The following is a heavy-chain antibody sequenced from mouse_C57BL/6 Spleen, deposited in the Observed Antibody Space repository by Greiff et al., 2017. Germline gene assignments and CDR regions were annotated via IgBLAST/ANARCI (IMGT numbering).Heavy chain of an antibody. CDR1: GYTFTSYW. J-gene: IGHJ1*03. D-gene: IGHD1-1*01. CDR3: ARAPVITTVVEDYWYFDV. Sequence: QVQLQQPGAELVKPGASVKLSCKASGYTFTSYWMHWVKQRPGRGLEWIGRIDRNSGGTKYNEKFKSKATLTVDKPSSTAYMQLSSLTSEDSAVYYCARAPVITTVVEDYWYFDVWGTGTTVTVSS. CDR2: IDRNSGGT. V-gene: IGHV1-72*01.